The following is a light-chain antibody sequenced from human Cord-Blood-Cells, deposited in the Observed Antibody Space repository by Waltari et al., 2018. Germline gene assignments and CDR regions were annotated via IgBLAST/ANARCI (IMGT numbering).Light chain of an antibody. Sequence: SALTQPASVSGSPGQSITISCTGTSSDVGGYNYVSWYQQHPGKAPKLMIYDVSNRPSGVSNRFSGSKSSNTASLTTSGLQAEDEADYYCSSYTSSSTVFGGGTKLTVL. CDR2: DVS. CDR1: SSDVGGYNY. J-gene: IGLJ2*01. V-gene: IGLV2-14*01. CDR3: SSYTSSSTV.